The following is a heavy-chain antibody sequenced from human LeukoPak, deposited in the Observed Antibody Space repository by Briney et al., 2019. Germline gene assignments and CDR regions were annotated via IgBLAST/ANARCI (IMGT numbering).Heavy chain of an antibody. CDR3: ATGRLLSSGWYLYFQH. D-gene: IGHD6-19*01. CDR1: GYTLTELS. Sequence: GESLKISCQVSGYTLTELSMHWVRQAPGKGLEWMGGFDPEDGETIYAQKFQGRVTMTEDTSTDTAYMELSSLRSEDTAVYYCATGRLLSSGWYLYFQHWGQGTLVTVSS. CDR2: FDPEDGET. J-gene: IGHJ1*01. V-gene: IGHV1-24*01.